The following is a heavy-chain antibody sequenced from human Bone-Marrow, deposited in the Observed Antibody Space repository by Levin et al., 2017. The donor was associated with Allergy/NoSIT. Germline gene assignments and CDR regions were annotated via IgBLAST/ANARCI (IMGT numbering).Heavy chain of an antibody. CDR2: IYSGGST. Sequence: SCAASGFTVSSNYMSWVRQAPGKGLEWVSVIYSGGSTYYAASVKGRFTISRDTSKNTLSLQMNSLRAEDTAVYYCATSLFSGSSPFYFDSWGQGTLVTVSS. D-gene: IGHD3-10*01. V-gene: IGHV3-66*01. CDR1: GFTVSSNY. J-gene: IGHJ4*02. CDR3: ATSLFSGSSPFYFDS.